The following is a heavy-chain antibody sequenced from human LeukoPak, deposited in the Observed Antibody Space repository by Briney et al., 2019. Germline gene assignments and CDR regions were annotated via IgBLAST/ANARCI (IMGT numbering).Heavy chain of an antibody. CDR2: IYHSGST. D-gene: IGHD3-10*01. V-gene: IGHV4-30-2*01. Sequence: SQTLSLTCAVSGGSISSGGYSWSWIRQPPGKGLEWIGYIYHSGSTYYNPSLKSRVTISVDRSKNQFSLKLSSVTAADTAVYYCARGSYYYGSGSYSVSEYYFDYWGQGTLVTVSS. J-gene: IGHJ4*02. CDR3: ARGSYYYGSGSYSVSEYYFDY. CDR1: GGSISSGGYS.